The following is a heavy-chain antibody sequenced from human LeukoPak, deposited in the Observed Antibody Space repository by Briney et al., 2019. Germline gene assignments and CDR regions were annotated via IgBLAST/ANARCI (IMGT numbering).Heavy chain of an antibody. J-gene: IGHJ4*02. Sequence: PGGSLRLSCAASGFTFTTYTIHWVRQAPGKGLEYVSAVVGNGGTTYYANSVKGRFIISRDNSKNTVYLRMGSLRAEDTAVYYCARERAFYYFDFWGPGTLVTVSS. CDR1: GFTFTTYT. CDR2: VVGNGGTT. V-gene: IGHV3-64*01. CDR3: ARERAFYYFDF.